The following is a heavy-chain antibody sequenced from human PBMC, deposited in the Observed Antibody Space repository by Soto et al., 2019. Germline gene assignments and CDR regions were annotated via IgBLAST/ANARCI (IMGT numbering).Heavy chain of an antibody. D-gene: IGHD3-3*01. V-gene: IGHV4-31*03. J-gene: IGHJ5*02. CDR1: GGSISSGGYY. Sequence: QVQLQESGPGLVKPSQTLSLTCTVSGGSISSGGYYWSWIRQHPGKGLAWIGYIYYSGSTYYNPSLKRRVTISVYTSKTPFSLKLSSVTAADTAVYYCARGNTIFGVVIPMYNWFDPWGQGTLVTVSS. CDR3: ARGNTIFGVVIPMYNWFDP. CDR2: IYYSGST.